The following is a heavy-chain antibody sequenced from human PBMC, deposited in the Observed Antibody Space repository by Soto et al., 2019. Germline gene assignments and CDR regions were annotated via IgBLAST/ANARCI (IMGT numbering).Heavy chain of an antibody. CDR3: AKDQGGYLSVFDY. Sequence: GGSLRLSCAASGFTFSTYGMHWVRQAPGKGLEWVAVISYDGINKYYADSVKGRFTISRDSSKNTLFLQMNSLRAEDTAIYYCAKDQGGYLSVFDYWGQGTLVTVSS. CDR2: ISYDGINK. V-gene: IGHV3-30*18. J-gene: IGHJ4*02. CDR1: GFTFSTYG. D-gene: IGHD5-12*01.